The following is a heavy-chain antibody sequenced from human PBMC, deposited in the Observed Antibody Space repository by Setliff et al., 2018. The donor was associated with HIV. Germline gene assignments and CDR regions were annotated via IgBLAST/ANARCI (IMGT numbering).Heavy chain of an antibody. J-gene: IGHJ4*02. CDR1: GDSISSDAYY. CDR3: ARGTTSITFDY. D-gene: IGHD1-1*01. Sequence: KASETLSLTCTVSGDSISSDAYYWTWIRQQPGKGLEWIGYISYSGSTYYNPSLKSRLTMSIDTSKSHFSLNLNSVTAADTAVYYCARGTTSITFDYWSQGTLVTVSS. CDR2: ISYSGST. V-gene: IGHV4-31*03.